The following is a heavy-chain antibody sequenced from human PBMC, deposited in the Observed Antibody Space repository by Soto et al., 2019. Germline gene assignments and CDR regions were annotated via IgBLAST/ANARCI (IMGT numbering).Heavy chain of an antibody. CDR3: AKAGYYDSSGYYSGDAFDI. V-gene: IGHV3-30*18. CDR2: ISYDGSNK. J-gene: IGHJ3*02. D-gene: IGHD3-22*01. CDR1: GFTFSSYG. Sequence: QVQLVESGGGVVQPGRSLRLSCAASGFTFSSYGMHWVRQAPGKGLEWVAVISYDGSNKYYADSVKGRFTISRDNSKNTLYLQMNSLRAEDTAVYCCAKAGYYDSSGYYSGDAFDIWGQGTMVTVSS.